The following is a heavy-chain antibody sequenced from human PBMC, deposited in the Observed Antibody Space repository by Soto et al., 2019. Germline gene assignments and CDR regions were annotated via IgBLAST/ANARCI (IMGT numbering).Heavy chain of an antibody. CDR3: ARGFWSGYYSNWFDP. V-gene: IGHV1-18*01. Sequence: ASVKVSCKASGYTFTSYGISWVRQAPGQGLEWMGWISAYNGNTNYAQKLQGRVTMTTDTSTSTAYMELRSLRSDDTAAYYCARGFWSGYYSNWFDPWGQGTLVTVSS. D-gene: IGHD3-3*01. CDR1: GYTFTSYG. CDR2: ISAYNGNT. J-gene: IGHJ5*02.